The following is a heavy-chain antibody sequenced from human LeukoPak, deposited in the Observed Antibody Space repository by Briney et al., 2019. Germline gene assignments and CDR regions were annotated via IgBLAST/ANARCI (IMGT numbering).Heavy chain of an antibody. V-gene: IGHV3-48*04. CDR3: ARLYGFWSGYYQEAVDV. J-gene: IGHJ6*04. D-gene: IGHD3-3*01. CDR2: ISSSSSTI. Sequence: GSLRLSCAASGFTFSSYSMNWVRQAPGKGLEWVSYISSSSSTIYYADSVKGRFTISRDNAKNSLYLQMNSLRAEDTAVYYCARLYGFWSGYYQEAVDVWGKGTTVTVSS. CDR1: GFTFSSYS.